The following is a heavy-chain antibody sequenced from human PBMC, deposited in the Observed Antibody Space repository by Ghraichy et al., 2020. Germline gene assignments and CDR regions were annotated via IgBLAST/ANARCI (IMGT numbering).Heavy chain of an antibody. CDR2: IKSKTDGGTT. CDR3: TTSTVTTYGYYFYYMDV. J-gene: IGHJ6*03. Sequence: GGSLRLSCAASGFTFSNAWMSRVRQAPGKGLEWVGRIKSKTDGGTTDYAAPVKGRFSISRDDSKNTLYLQMNSLKIEDTAVYYCTTSTVTTYGYYFYYMDVWGKGTTVTVSS. V-gene: IGHV3-15*01. D-gene: IGHD4-17*01. CDR1: GFTFSNAW.